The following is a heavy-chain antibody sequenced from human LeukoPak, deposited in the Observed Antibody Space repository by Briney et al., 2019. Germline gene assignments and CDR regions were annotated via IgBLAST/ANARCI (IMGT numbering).Heavy chain of an antibody. CDR3: AREPYYGDSSGYYYYYYMDV. CDR2: INPSGGST. D-gene: IGHD4-17*01. Sequence: ASVKVSCKASGYTFTSYYMHWVRQAPGQGLEWMGIINPSGGSTSYAQKFQGRVTMTRDMSASTVYMELSSLRSEDTAVYYCAREPYYGDSSGYYYYYYMDVWGKGTTATVSS. CDR1: GYTFTSYY. V-gene: IGHV1-46*01. J-gene: IGHJ6*03.